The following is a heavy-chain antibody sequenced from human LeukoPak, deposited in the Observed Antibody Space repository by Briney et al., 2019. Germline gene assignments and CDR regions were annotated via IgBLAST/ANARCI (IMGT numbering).Heavy chain of an antibody. CDR1: GGSISSSYY. V-gene: IGHV4-39*01. CDR3: ARLEAAAANF. Sequence: PSETLSLTCTVSGGSISSSYYWGWIRQPPGKGLEWIGSIYYTGSTYYNPSVKSRVTISQDPSKNQFSLKVTSVTAADTAVYYCARLEAAAANFWGQGTLVTVSS. J-gene: IGHJ4*02. CDR2: IYYTGST. D-gene: IGHD6-13*01.